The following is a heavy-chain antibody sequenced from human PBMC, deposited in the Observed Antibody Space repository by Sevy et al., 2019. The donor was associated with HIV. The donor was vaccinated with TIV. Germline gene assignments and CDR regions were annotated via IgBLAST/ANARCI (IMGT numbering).Heavy chain of an antibody. CDR3: ARDPLDYYDGSSYHLKYYFDY. V-gene: IGHV3-33*01. CDR2: IWYDGSYK. D-gene: IGHD3-22*01. Sequence: GGSLRLSCGASGFTFSSYAMHWVRQAPGKGLEWVAVIWYDGSYKYYADSVKGRFTISRDNSKNTLYLQINSLRGEDTAEYYCARDPLDYYDGSSYHLKYYFDYWGQGTQVTVSS. CDR1: GFTFSSYA. J-gene: IGHJ4*02.